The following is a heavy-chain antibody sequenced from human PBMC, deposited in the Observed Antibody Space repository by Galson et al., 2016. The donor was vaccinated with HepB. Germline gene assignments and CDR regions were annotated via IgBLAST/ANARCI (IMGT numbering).Heavy chain of an antibody. V-gene: IGHV5-51*01. D-gene: IGHD6-6*01. Sequence: QSGAEVKKPGESLKISCKGSGYNSTNYWIGWVRQMPGKGLEWMGMIYPGDSDTRYSPSFRGQVTISADKSKTTAYLQWSSLQASDTAMYYCARHAVRGSARPNYAYWGQGTLVTVSS. CDR2: IYPGDSDT. CDR3: ARHAVRGSARPNYAY. CDR1: GYNSTNYW. J-gene: IGHJ4*02.